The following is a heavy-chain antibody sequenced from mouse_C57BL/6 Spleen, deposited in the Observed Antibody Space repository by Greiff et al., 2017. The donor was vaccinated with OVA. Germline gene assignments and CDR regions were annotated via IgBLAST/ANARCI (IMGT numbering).Heavy chain of an antibody. V-gene: IGHV1-55*01. Sequence: QVQLQQPGAELVKPGASVKMSCKASGYTFTSYWITWVKQRPGQGLEWIGDIYPGSGSTNYNEKFKSTATLTVDTSSSTAYMQLSSLTSEDSAVYYCARNDDYARDDWGQGTSVTVSS. CDR1: GYTFTSYW. D-gene: IGHD2-12*01. CDR2: IYPGSGST. J-gene: IGHJ4*01. CDR3: ARNDDYARDD.